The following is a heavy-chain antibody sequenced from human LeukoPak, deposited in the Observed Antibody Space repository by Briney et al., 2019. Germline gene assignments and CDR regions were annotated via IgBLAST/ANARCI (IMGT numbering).Heavy chain of an antibody. J-gene: IGHJ4*02. V-gene: IGHV3-23*01. CDR2: ISGSGGST. CDR3: AKDLPRPQWLGYFDY. D-gene: IGHD6-19*01. CDR1: GFTFCSYA. Sequence: GGSLRLSXAASGFTFCSYAMSWVRQTPGKGLEWLSAISGSGGSTYYADSVKGRFTISRDNSKNTLYLQMNSLRAEDTAVYYCAKDLPRPQWLGYFDYWGQGTLVTVSS.